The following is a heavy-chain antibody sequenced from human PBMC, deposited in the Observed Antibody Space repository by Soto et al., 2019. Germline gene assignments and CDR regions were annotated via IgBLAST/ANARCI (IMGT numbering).Heavy chain of an antibody. J-gene: IGHJ6*02. CDR3: ARPDNSGWANGYYGMDV. D-gene: IGHD6-19*01. CDR1: GFTFTTYD. V-gene: IGHV1-8*01. Sequence: QVQLVQSGAEVKKPGASVKVSCKASGFTFTTYDIDWVRQATGQGLEWMGWMNPNSGNTGYAQKFQGRITMTRNTSISTAYMKLSSLRAEDTAVYYCARPDNSGWANGYYGMDVWGQGTTVTVSS. CDR2: MNPNSGNT.